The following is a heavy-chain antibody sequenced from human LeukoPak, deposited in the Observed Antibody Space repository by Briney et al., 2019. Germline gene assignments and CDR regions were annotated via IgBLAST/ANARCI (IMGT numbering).Heavy chain of an antibody. CDR3: ARDQYDYVWDSHRPYFDY. CDR1: GYTFSSYG. J-gene: IGHJ4*02. Sequence: ASVKVSCKASGYTFSSYGISWVRQAPGQGLEWVAWISVYNGNTKYAQRFQGRVTMTTDTSTSTAYMELRSLKSDDTAVYYCARDQYDYVWDSHRPYFDYWGQGTLVTVSS. D-gene: IGHD3-16*01. CDR2: ISVYNGNT. V-gene: IGHV1-18*01.